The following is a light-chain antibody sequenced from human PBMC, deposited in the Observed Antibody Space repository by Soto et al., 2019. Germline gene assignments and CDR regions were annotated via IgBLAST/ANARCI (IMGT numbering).Light chain of an antibody. J-gene: IGLJ1*01. Sequence: QSVLTQPASVSGSPGQSITISCTGTSSDVGGYIYVSWYQQHPGKAPKLMIYEVSNRPSGVSNRFSGSKSGNTASLTISGLQAEDEADYYCSSYSGSSFYVFGTGTKVTVL. CDR1: SSDVGGYIY. CDR3: SSYSGSSFYV. V-gene: IGLV2-14*01. CDR2: EVS.